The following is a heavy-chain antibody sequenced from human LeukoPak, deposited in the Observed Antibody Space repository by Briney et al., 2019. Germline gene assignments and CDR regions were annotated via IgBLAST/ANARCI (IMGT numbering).Heavy chain of an antibody. Sequence: PSQTLSLTCTVSGGSISSGGYYWSWIRQPPGKGLEWIGYIYHSGSTYYNPSLKSRVTISVDRSKNQFSLKLSSVTAADTAVYYCARGRGRYYYCYMDVWGKGTTVTVSS. D-gene: IGHD6-6*01. V-gene: IGHV4-30-2*01. CDR2: IYHSGST. CDR1: GGSISSGGYY. J-gene: IGHJ6*03. CDR3: ARGRGRYYYCYMDV.